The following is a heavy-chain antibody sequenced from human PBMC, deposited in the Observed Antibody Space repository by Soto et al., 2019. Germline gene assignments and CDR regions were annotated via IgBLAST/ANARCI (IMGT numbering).Heavy chain of an antibody. CDR3: EAEMTFGKLSVV. CDR1: GDTDTNYV. J-gene: IGHJ6*02. D-gene: IGHD3-16*02. V-gene: IGHV1-69*01. Sequence: QVQLVQSGAEVKKPGSSVKVSCKASGDTDTNYVISWVRQAPGQGLEWMGGIFHKFGTTYSAQKLQDRLTITADESTSTVYMKLSSLRLDDTAVYYCEAEMTFGKLSVVWGQGTTVTVSS. CDR2: IFHKFGTT.